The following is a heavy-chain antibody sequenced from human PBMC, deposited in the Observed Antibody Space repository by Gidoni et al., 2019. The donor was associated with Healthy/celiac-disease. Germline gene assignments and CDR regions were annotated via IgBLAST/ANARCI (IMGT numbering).Heavy chain of an antibody. D-gene: IGHD3-3*01. J-gene: IGHJ6*02. CDR1: GFTFSSYW. Sequence: EVQLVESGGGLVQPGGSLRLSCAASGFTFSSYWMSWVRQAPGKGLEWVANIKQDGSEKYYVDSVKGRFTISRDNAKNSLYLQMNSLRAEDTAVYYCARGLRYYDFWSGYYYPYYYYGMDVWGQGTTVTVSS. CDR3: ARGLRYYDFWSGYYYPYYYYGMDV. CDR2: IKQDGSEK. V-gene: IGHV3-7*04.